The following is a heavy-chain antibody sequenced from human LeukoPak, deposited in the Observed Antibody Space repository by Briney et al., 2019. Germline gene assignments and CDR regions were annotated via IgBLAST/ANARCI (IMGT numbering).Heavy chain of an antibody. J-gene: IGHJ4*02. CDR3: ASSSDCSSTSCYRK. D-gene: IGHD2-2*02. CDR1: GGTFSSYT. V-gene: IGHV1-69*02. CDR2: IIPILGIA. Sequence: SVKVSCKASGGTFSSYTISWVRQAPGQGLEWMGRIIPILGIANYAQKFQGRVTITADKSTSTAYMELSSLRFEDTAVYYCASSSDCSSTSCYRKWGQGTLVTVSS.